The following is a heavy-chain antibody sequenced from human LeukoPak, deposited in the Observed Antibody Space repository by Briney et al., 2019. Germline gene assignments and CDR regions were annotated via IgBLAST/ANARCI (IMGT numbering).Heavy chain of an antibody. J-gene: IGHJ4*02. Sequence: SVKVSCKASGGTFSSYAISWVRQAPRQGLEWMGGIIPIFGTANYAQKFQGRVTITADKSTSTAYMELSSLRSEDTAVYYCARGILTGYDAFDYWGQGTLVTVSS. V-gene: IGHV1-69*06. D-gene: IGHD3-9*01. CDR3: ARGILTGYDAFDY. CDR2: IIPIFGTA. CDR1: GGTFSSYA.